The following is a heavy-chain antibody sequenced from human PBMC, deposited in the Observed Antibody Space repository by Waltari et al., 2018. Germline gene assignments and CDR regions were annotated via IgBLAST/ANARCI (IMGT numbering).Heavy chain of an antibody. D-gene: IGHD2-8*01. Sequence: EVQLVESGGGLVKPGGSLRLSCAASGFTFSNAWMSWVRQAPGKGLEWVSRIKSKTDGGTTDYAAPVKGRFTISRDDSKNTLYLQMNSLKTEDTAVYYCTTALPGYCSNGVCYNFDYWGQGTLVTVSS. V-gene: IGHV3-15*01. CDR2: IKSKTDGGTT. CDR1: GFTFSNAW. J-gene: IGHJ4*02. CDR3: TTALPGYCSNGVCYNFDY.